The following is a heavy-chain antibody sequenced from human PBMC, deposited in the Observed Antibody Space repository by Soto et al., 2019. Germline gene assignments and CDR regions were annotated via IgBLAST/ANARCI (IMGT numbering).Heavy chain of an antibody. J-gene: IGHJ4*02. V-gene: IGHV4-59*01. Sequence: SATLSLTCTVSGGSISSYCRSWILQSPWQGLEWIGYIYYSGSTNYNPSLKRRVTISVDTSKNQFSLKLSSVTAADTAVYYCARARNFLTSYYKGGYYYFDYWGQGTLVTVSS. CDR2: IYYSGST. CDR3: ARARNFLTSYYKGGYYYFDY. D-gene: IGHD3-9*01. CDR1: GGSISSYC.